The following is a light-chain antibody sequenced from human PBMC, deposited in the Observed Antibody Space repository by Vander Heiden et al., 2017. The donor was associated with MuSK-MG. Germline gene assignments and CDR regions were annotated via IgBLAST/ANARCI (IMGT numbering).Light chain of an antibody. J-gene: IGKJ2*01. CDR3: QQDTNYPFT. CDR1: ESIITW. Sequence: DIQMTQSPSTLSASVGDRVTITCRASESIITWLAWHQQKPGKAPRLLIHKASTLDRGVPSRFNGGGSGTEFTLTISSLQPDDFATYYCQQDTNYPFTFGQGTKLEI. V-gene: IGKV1-5*03. CDR2: KAS.